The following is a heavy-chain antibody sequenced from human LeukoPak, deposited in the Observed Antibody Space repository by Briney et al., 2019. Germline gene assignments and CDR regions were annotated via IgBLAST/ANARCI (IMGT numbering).Heavy chain of an antibody. Sequence: GGSLRLSCVASGFTFSSYSMNWVRQAPGKGLEWVSHISSSSSTIYYVDSVKGRFTISRDNAKNSLYLQMNSLRAEDTAVYYCARAGLRFLEWLTPPSSNWFDPWGQGTLVTVSS. D-gene: IGHD3-3*01. V-gene: IGHV3-48*04. CDR2: ISSSSSTI. CDR1: GFTFSSYS. J-gene: IGHJ5*02. CDR3: ARAGLRFLEWLTPPSSNWFDP.